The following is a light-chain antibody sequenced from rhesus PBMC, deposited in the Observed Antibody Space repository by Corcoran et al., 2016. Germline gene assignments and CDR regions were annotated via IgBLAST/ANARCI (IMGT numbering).Light chain of an antibody. Sequence: QAAPTQSPSVSGSPGQSVTISCTGTTTDIGAYDRVSWYQQHPDKAPKLLIYDVSKRPSGVSDRFSGSKSGNTASLTISGLQAEDEADYYCCSHATSDIYIFGVGTRLTVL. V-gene: IGLV2-13*03. CDR1: TTDIGAYDR. CDR2: DVS. J-gene: IGLJ1*01. CDR3: CSHATSDIYI.